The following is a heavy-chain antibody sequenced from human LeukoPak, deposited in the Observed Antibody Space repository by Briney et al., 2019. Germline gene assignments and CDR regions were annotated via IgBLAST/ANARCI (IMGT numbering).Heavy chain of an antibody. CDR3: AREGITAGVNLDY. Sequence: GGSLRLSCAASGFTFSGYWMHWVRQAPGKGLVWVSRLNSDESNTRYADSVRGRFTISRDNARNKLYLQMNSLRAEDTAVYYCAREGITAGVNLDYWGQGTLVTVSS. CDR2: LNSDESNT. D-gene: IGHD1-14*01. J-gene: IGHJ4*02. CDR1: GFTFSGYW. V-gene: IGHV3-74*01.